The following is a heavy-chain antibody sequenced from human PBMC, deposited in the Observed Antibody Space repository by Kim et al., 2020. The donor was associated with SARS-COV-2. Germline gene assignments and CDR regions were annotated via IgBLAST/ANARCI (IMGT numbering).Heavy chain of an antibody. CDR2: ITSSGSTI. Sequence: GGSLRLSCAASGFTFSTYEMNWVRQAPGKGLEWISYITSSGSTIYYADSVKGRFTISRDNAENSLYLQMNSLRADDTAVYYCARERWELLNYYYHMDVWGQGTTVTVSS. CDR1: GFTFSTYE. V-gene: IGHV3-48*03. J-gene: IGHJ6*02. D-gene: IGHD1-26*01. CDR3: ARERWELLNYYYHMDV.